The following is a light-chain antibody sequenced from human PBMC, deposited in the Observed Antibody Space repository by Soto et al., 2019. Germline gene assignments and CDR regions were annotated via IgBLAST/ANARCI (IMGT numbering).Light chain of an antibody. V-gene: IGLV2-14*01. CDR3: SSYTSSSTLHYV. CDR1: SSDVGGYNY. CDR2: DVS. Sequence: QSVLTQPASVSGSPGQSITISCTGTSSDVGGYNYVSWYQQHPGKAPKLMIYDVSNRPSGVSNRFSGSKSSNTASLTISGLQAEDEADYYCSSYTSSSTLHYVFGTGTKVTVL. J-gene: IGLJ1*01.